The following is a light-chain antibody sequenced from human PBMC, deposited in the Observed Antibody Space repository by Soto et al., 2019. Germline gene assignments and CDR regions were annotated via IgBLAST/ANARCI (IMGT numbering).Light chain of an antibody. CDR3: LQYYSYPRT. J-gene: IGKJ1*01. CDR2: WAS. V-gene: IGKV4-1*01. CDR1: QTLLSSSDNQNY. Sequence: DFVLTQSPDSLAVSLGERATINCRSSQTLLSSSDNQNYLAWSRQRPGQPPELLVYWASTRESGVPDRFSGSGSGTEFTLTISSLQAEDVAVYYCLQYYSYPRTFGQGTKVEIK.